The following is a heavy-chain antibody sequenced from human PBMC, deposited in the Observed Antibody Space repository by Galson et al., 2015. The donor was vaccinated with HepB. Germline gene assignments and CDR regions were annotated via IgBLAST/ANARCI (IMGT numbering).Heavy chain of an antibody. Sequence: SVKVSCKASGYTFTSYGISWVRQAPGQGLEWMGWISAYNGNTNYAQKLQGRVTMTTDTSTSTAYMELRSLRSDDTAVYYCARLGHSSGWYTPWFDPWGQGTLVTVSS. J-gene: IGHJ5*02. CDR1: GYTFTSYG. V-gene: IGHV1-18*01. CDR2: ISAYNGNT. CDR3: ARLGHSSGWYTPWFDP. D-gene: IGHD6-19*01.